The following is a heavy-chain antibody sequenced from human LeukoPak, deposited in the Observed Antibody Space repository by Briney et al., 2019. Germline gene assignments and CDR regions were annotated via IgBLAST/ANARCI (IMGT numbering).Heavy chain of an antibody. CDR1: GGTFSSYA. CDR3: ARSPTVGATSGY. Sequence: GASVTVSCKASGGTFSSYAISWVRQAPGQGLEWMGGIIPIFGTANYAQKFQGRVTITADESTSTAYMELSSLRSEDTAVYYCARSPTVGATSGYWGQGTLVTVSS. J-gene: IGHJ4*02. V-gene: IGHV1-69*13. CDR2: IIPIFGTA. D-gene: IGHD1-26*01.